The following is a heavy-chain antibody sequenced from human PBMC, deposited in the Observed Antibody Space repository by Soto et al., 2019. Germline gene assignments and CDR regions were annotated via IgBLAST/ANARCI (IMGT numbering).Heavy chain of an antibody. V-gene: IGHV4-39*01. Sequence: QLQLQKSGPVLVKPSVTLSLTCTVSGGSISSSSYYWGWIRQPPGKGLEWIGSIYYSGSTYYNPSLKSRVTISVDTSKNQFSMKLSSVTAADTAVYYCARPLEGYFDYWGQGTLVTVSS. CDR2: IYYSGST. J-gene: IGHJ4*02. CDR1: GGSISSSSYY. CDR3: ARPLEGYFDY.